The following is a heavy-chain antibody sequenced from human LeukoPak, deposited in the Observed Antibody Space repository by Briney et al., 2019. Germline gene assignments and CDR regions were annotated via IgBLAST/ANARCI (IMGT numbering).Heavy chain of an antibody. Sequence: GGSLRLSCAASGFTFSSYGMSWVRQAPGKGLEWVSAISGSGGSTYYADSVKGRFTISRDNSKNTLYLQMNSLRAEDTAVYYCAKDQEYVVRGVIITSSPSTSKYWGQGTLVTVSS. D-gene: IGHD3-10*01. CDR3: AKDQEYVVRGVIITSSPSTSKY. J-gene: IGHJ4*02. CDR2: ISGSGGST. V-gene: IGHV3-23*01. CDR1: GFTFSSYG.